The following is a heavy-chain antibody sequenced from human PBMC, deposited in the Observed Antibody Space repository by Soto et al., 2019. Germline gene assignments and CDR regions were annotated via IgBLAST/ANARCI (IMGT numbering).Heavy chain of an antibody. D-gene: IGHD3-3*01. CDR1: GITFDDFA. Sequence: EVQLVESGGGLVQPGRSLRLSCAASGITFDDFAMHWVRQAPGKGLEWVSGINWDGDFIDYADSVKGRLTISRDKAQNSLYLQMTNLGREDTALYFCALGSSSPFYSLTYWGQGTLVTVSS. J-gene: IGHJ4*02. V-gene: IGHV3-9*01. CDR3: ALGSSSPFYSLTY. CDR2: INWDGDFI.